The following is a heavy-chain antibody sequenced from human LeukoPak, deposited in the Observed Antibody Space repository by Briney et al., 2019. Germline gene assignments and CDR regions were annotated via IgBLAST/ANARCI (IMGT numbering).Heavy chain of an antibody. Sequence: IPSETLSLTCTVSGGSFSSHYWSWTRQPPGKGLEGIGYIYYSGSTNFNPPLKRRVTISVDTSQNQFSLKLSSVTAADTAVYYCARESSTSYFDYWGQGTLVTVSS. CDR2: IYYSGST. CDR1: GGSFSSHY. D-gene: IGHD6-6*01. CDR3: ARESSTSYFDY. V-gene: IGHV4-59*11. J-gene: IGHJ4*02.